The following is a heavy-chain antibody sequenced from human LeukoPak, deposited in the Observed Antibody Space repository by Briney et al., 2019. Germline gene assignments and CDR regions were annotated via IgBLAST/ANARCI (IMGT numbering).Heavy chain of an antibody. D-gene: IGHD1-7*01. J-gene: IGHJ3*02. CDR1: GFTLSNYG. CDR2: IRYDGTAQ. V-gene: IGHV3-30*02. Sequence: GGSLRLSCAASGFTLSNYGMDWVRQAPGKGVEWVAFIRYDGTAQYYADSVKGRFTISRDNSKNTLYMQVNSLRAEDTAVYYCARGNSNGFATWGQGTMVTVSS. CDR3: ARGNSNGFAT.